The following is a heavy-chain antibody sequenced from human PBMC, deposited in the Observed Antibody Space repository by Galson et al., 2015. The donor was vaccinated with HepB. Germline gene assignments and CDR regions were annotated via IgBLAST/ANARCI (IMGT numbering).Heavy chain of an antibody. CDR3: AKDEIEGATRYYYGMDV. CDR1: GFTFGSYA. V-gene: IGHV3-23*01. J-gene: IGHJ6*02. CDR2: ISGSGGSR. Sequence: SLRLSCAASGFTFGSYAMSWVRQAPGKGLEWVSAISGSGGSRYFADFVKGRFTISRDNSKNTLYLQMNSLRAEDTAVYYCAKDEIEGATRYYYGMDVWGQGTTVTVSS. D-gene: IGHD1-26*01.